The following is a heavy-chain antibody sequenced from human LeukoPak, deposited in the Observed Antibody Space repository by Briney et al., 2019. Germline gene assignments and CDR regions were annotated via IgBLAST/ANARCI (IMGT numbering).Heavy chain of an antibody. CDR3: AKDLGMAGDSTLGPSLDY. Sequence: GGSLRLSCAASGFTFSSYGIHWVRQAPGKGLEWVAVISYDGSNKYYADPVKGRFTISRDNSKNTLYLQMNSLRAEDTAVYYCAKDLGMAGDSTLGPSLDYWGQGTLVTVSS. V-gene: IGHV3-30*18. J-gene: IGHJ4*02. D-gene: IGHD4-17*01. CDR2: ISYDGSNK. CDR1: GFTFSSYG.